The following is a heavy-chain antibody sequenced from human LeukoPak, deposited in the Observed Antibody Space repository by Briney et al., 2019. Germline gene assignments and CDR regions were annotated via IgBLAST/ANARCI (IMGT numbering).Heavy chain of an antibody. Sequence: ASVKVSCKASGYTFTSYAMHWVRQAPGQRLEWMGWINAGNGNTKYSQKFQGRVTITRDTSASTAYMELSSLRSEDTAVYYCARGIDWLLTTFDYWGQGTLVTVSS. V-gene: IGHV1-3*01. CDR2: INAGNGNT. CDR1: GYTFTSYA. D-gene: IGHD3-9*01. CDR3: ARGIDWLLTTFDY. J-gene: IGHJ4*02.